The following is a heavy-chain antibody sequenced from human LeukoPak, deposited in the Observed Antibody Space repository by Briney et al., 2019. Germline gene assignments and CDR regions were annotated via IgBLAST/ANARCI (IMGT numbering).Heavy chain of an antibody. Sequence: ASVKVSCKASGYTFTSYYMHWVRQAPGQGLEWMGIINPIAGSTSYAQKFPGRVTMTRDTSTSTVYMELSSLRSEDTAVYYCARAGGYIYGHWYFDLWGRGTLVTVSS. CDR3: ARAGGYIYGHWYFDL. V-gene: IGHV1-46*01. CDR1: GYTFTSYY. J-gene: IGHJ2*01. D-gene: IGHD5-18*01. CDR2: INPIAGST.